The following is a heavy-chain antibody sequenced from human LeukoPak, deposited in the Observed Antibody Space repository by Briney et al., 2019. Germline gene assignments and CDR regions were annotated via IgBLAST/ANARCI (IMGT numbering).Heavy chain of an antibody. CDR3: AKNYDSSGYYSYFDY. Sequence: GGSLRLSCAASGFTFSSYGMHWVRQAPGKGLEWVAVISYDGSNKYYADSVKGRFTISRDNSKNTLYLQMNSLRAEDTAVYYCAKNYDSSGYYSYFDYRGQGTLVTVSS. V-gene: IGHV3-30*18. J-gene: IGHJ4*02. CDR1: GFTFSSYG. D-gene: IGHD3-22*01. CDR2: ISYDGSNK.